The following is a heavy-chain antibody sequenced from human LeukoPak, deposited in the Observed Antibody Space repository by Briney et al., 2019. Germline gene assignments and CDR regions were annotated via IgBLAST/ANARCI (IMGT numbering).Heavy chain of an antibody. CDR3: AKNYYYYYMDV. CDR2: IRYGGSNK. Sequence: GGSLRLSCAASGFTFSSYEMNWVRQAPGKGLEWVAFIRYGGSNKYYADSVKGRFTISRDNSKNTLYLQMNSLRAGDTAVYYCAKNYYYYYMDVWGKGTTVTISS. CDR1: GFTFSSYE. J-gene: IGHJ6*03. V-gene: IGHV3-30*02.